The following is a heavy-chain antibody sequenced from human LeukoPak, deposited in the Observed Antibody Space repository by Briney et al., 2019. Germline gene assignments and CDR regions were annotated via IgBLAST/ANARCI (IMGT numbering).Heavy chain of an antibody. D-gene: IGHD6-19*01. J-gene: IGHJ6*03. CDR2: ISSSGSTL. Sequence: GGSLRLSCAASGFTFSDYYMSWIRQAPGKGLEGVSYISSSGSTLYYADSVKGRFTISRDNAKTSLYLQMNSLRAEDTAVYYCARDSSPLVYYYMDVWGKGTTVTVSS. V-gene: IGHV3-11*04. CDR3: ARDSSPLVYYYMDV. CDR1: GFTFSDYY.